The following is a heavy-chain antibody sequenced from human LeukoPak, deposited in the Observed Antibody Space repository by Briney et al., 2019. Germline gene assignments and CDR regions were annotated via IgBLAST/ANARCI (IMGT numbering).Heavy chain of an antibody. J-gene: IGHJ6*03. Sequence: QPGGSLRLSCAASGFPFSSYDMNWVRQAPGKGLEWVSAISGGGGTKYYADFVKGRFTISRDNSKNTLCLQMNSLRAEDTALYYCASAGIIGNTYYMDVWGKGTTVTVSS. D-gene: IGHD3-10*01. CDR1: GFPFSSYD. V-gene: IGHV3-23*01. CDR2: ISGGGGTK. CDR3: ASAGIIGNTYYMDV.